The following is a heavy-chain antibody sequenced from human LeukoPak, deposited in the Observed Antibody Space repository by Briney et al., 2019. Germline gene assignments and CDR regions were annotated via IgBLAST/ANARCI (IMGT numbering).Heavy chain of an antibody. Sequence: GGSLRLSCAASRFTVSNNYMSWVRQAPGKGLEWVSVIYGGGNTYYADSVKGRFTISRDNSKNTLYLQMNSLRAEDTAVYYCARVFVSGWYYFDYWGQGTLVTVSS. CDR3: ARVFVSGWYYFDY. CDR1: RFTVSNNY. J-gene: IGHJ4*02. V-gene: IGHV3-53*01. CDR2: IYGGGNT. D-gene: IGHD6-19*01.